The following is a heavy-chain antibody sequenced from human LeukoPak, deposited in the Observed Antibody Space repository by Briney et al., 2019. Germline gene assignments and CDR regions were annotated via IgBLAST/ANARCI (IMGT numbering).Heavy chain of an antibody. J-gene: IGHJ4*02. Sequence: PSETLSLTCAVSGGSISSGGYSWSWIRQPPGRGLEWIGYIYHSGSTYYNPSLKSRVTISVDRSKNQFSLKLSSVTAADTAVYYCARGADVDCSSTSCYVGKFDYWGQGTLVTVSS. V-gene: IGHV4-30-2*01. CDR2: IYHSGST. CDR3: ARGADVDCSSTSCYVGKFDY. CDR1: GGSISSGGYS. D-gene: IGHD2-2*01.